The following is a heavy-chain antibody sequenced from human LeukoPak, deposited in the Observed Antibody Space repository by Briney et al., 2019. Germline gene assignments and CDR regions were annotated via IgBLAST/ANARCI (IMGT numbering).Heavy chain of an antibody. V-gene: IGHV3-33*06. CDR2: IWYDGSNK. J-gene: IGHJ4*02. CDR1: GFTFSSYG. Sequence: GGSLRLSCAASGFTFSSYGMHWVRPAPGKGLEWVAVIWYDGSNKYYADSVKGRFTISRDNSKNTLYLQMNSLRAEDTAVYYCAKDLERGLFDYWGQGTLVTVSS. D-gene: IGHD3-3*01. CDR3: AKDLERGLFDY.